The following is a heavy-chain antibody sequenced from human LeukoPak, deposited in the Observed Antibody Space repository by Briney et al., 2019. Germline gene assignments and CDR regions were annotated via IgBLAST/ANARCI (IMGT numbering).Heavy chain of an antibody. CDR2: FDPEDGEI. J-gene: IGHJ4*02. D-gene: IGHD3-22*01. V-gene: IGHV1-24*01. Sequence: ASVKVSCKVSGYTLTELSMHWVRQAPGKGLDWMGGFDPEDGEIIYAQKFQDRVTMTEDTSTNTAYMELSSLRSDDTAVYYCATEKDDSSGYYYFDYWGLGTLVTVSS. CDR3: ATEKDDSSGYYYFDY. CDR1: GYTLTELS.